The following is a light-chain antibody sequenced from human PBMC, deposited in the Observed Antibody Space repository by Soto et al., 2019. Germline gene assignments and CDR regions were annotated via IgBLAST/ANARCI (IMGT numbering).Light chain of an antibody. CDR3: QQYNDNWT. J-gene: IGKJ1*01. V-gene: IGKV1-5*03. CDR2: KAS. CDR1: QSISSW. Sequence: ASVGDRVTITCRASQSISSWLAWYQQKPGQAPKLLIYKASTLQSGVPSRFSGSGSGTEFTLAISSLQPDDSATYYCQQYNDNWTFGQGTKVDIK.